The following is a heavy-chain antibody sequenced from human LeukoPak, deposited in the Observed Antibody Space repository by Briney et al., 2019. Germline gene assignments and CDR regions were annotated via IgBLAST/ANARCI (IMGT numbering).Heavy chain of an antibody. V-gene: IGHV3-48*03. CDR1: GFTFGTYE. Sequence: PGGSLRLSCAASGFTFGTYEMNWVRQAPGKGLEWVSYISGSGSAIYYADSVKGRFTISRDNAKNSLTLQMSSLRAEDTAVYYCARTEGYCSSTFNCVYYYYGMDVWGQGTTVTVSS. CDR3: ARTEGYCSSTFNCVYYYYGMDV. D-gene: IGHD2-2*01. J-gene: IGHJ6*02. CDR2: ISGSGSAI.